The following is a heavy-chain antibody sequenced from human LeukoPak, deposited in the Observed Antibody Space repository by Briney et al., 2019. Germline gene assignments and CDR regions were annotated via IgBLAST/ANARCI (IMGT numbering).Heavy chain of an antibody. CDR2: ISSSGSTI. V-gene: IGHV3-11*04. D-gene: IGHD3-22*01. CDR3: ARASDTYYYDSSGPPVSY. CDR1: GFAFCDYY. Sequence: PGGSLRLSXAASGFAFCDYYMSWIRQAPGKGLEWVSYISSSGSTIYYADSVKGRVTITRDNAENSLYLQMNSLRAEDTAVYYCARASDTYYYDSSGPPVSYWGQGTLVTVSS. J-gene: IGHJ4*02.